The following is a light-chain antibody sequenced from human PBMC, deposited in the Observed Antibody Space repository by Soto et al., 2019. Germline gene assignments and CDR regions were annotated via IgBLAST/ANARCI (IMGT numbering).Light chain of an antibody. J-gene: IGKJ1*01. Sequence: DIVMTHSPLSLPVTPGEPASISCTSSQSLLHSNGYNYLDWYLQKPGQSPQLLIYLGSHRASGVPDRCSGSGSGTDFTLKISRVEAEDVGVYYCQQYNNWPQTFGQGTKVDSK. CDR3: QQYNNWPQT. CDR2: LGS. V-gene: IGKV2-28*01. CDR1: QSLLHSNGYNY.